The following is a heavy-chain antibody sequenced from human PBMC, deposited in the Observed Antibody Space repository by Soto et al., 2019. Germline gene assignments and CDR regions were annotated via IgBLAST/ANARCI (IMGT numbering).Heavy chain of an antibody. CDR2: ISASGGST. Sequence: LRLSCVASGFSITSFAMSWVRQAPGKGLEWASAISASGGSTYADSVKGRFTISRDNSKNTLYLQMNSLRVEDTAVYYCAKVLSSGSYSGALEYWGQGALVTVSS. D-gene: IGHD1-26*01. J-gene: IGHJ4*02. CDR3: AKVLSSGSYSGALEY. V-gene: IGHV3-23*01. CDR1: GFSITSFA.